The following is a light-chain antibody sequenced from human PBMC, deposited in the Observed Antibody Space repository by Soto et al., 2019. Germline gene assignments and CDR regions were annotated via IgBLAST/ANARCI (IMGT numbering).Light chain of an antibody. J-gene: IGKJ2*01. CDR2: KAS. Sequence: DIQMTQSPSTLSASVGDRVTITCRASQSISSWLAWYQQKPGKAPKLLIYKASSLESGVPARFSGSGSGTEFTLNISSLQPDDFATYYCQQYNSYSRTVGQGTKLEIK. V-gene: IGKV1-5*03. CDR1: QSISSW. CDR3: QQYNSYSRT.